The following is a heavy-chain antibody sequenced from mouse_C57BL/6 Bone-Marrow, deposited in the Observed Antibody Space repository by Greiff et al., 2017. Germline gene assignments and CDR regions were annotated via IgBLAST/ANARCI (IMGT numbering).Heavy chain of an antibody. CDR2: INPSSGYT. CDR1: GYTFTSST. J-gene: IGHJ2*01. D-gene: IGHD1-1*01. V-gene: IGHV1-4*01. CDR3: ARWRLRRYHFDY. Sequence: QVQLQQSGAELARPGASVKMSCKASGYTFTSSTMHWVKQRPGQGLEWIGYINPSSGYTKYNQKFKDKDTLTADKSSSTAYMQLSSLTSEDSSVYYCARWRLRRYHFDYWGQGTTLTVSS.